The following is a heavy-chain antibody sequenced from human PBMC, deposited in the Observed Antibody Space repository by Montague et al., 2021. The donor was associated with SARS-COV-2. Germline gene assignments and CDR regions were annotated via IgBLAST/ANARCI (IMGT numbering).Heavy chain of an antibody. CDR1: GGSISSYN. J-gene: IGHJ6*02. D-gene: IGHD5-24*01. Sequence: SETLSLTCTVSGGSISSYNWSWIRQPPGKGLECIGYIYYSGNTNYNPSLKSRVTISVDASKSQFSLKLGSVTAADTAVYYCAGLQGDGSLHGMDVWGQGTTVTVSS. CDR3: AGLQGDGSLHGMDV. CDR2: IYYSGNT. V-gene: IGHV4-59*01.